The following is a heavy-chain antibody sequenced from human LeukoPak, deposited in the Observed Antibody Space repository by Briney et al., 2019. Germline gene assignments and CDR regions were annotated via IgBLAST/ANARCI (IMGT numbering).Heavy chain of an antibody. CDR1: GYTFTSYG. CDR3: ARGQAITMVRGAYYYGMDV. CDR2: ISAYNGNT. J-gene: IGHJ6*02. V-gene: IGHV1-18*01. Sequence: GASVKVSCKASGYTFTSYGISWVRQAPGQGVEWMGWISAYNGNTNYAQKLQGRVTMTTDPSTSTAYMELRSLRSDDTAVYYCARGQAITMVRGAYYYGMDVWGQGTTVTVSS. D-gene: IGHD3-10*01.